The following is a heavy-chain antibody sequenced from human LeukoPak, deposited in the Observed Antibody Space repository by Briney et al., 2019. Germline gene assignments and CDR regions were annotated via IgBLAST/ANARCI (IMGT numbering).Heavy chain of an antibody. D-gene: IGHD6-13*01. CDR2: IYYSGST. CDR1: GGSISSGDYY. Sequence: PSETLSLTCTVSGGSISSGDYYWSWIRQPPGKGLEWIGYIYYSGSTYYNPSLKSRVTISVDTSKNQFSLKLSSVTAADTAVYYWARAATPRGYSRSWAYFDYWGQEPWSPSPQ. J-gene: IGHJ4*01. CDR3: ARAATPRGYSRSWAYFDY. V-gene: IGHV4-30-4*01.